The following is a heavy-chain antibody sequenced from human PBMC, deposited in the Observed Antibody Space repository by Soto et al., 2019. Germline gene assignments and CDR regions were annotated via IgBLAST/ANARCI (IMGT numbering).Heavy chain of an antibody. CDR2: INPNSGGT. CDR3: ARGSSTVTTYYYYGMDV. V-gene: IGHV1-2*02. CDR1: GYTFTGYY. J-gene: IGHJ6*02. Sequence: GASVKVSCKASGYTFTGYYMHWVRQAPGQGLEWMGWINPNSGGTNYAQKFQGRVTMTRDTSISTAYMELSRLRSDDTAVYYCARGSSTVTTYYYYGMDVWGQGTTVTVSS. D-gene: IGHD4-4*01.